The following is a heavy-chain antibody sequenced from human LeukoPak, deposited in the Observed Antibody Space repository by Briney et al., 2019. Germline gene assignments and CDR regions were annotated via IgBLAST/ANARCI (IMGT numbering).Heavy chain of an antibody. Sequence: PGGSLRLSCAASGFTFDDYAMHWVRQAPGKGLEWVSGISWNSGSIGYADSVKGRFAISRDNAKNSLYLQMNSLRAEDTALYYRAKDSGGTYYDFWSGYSGSYYYYGMDVWGQGTTVTVSS. V-gene: IGHV3-9*01. CDR1: GFTFDDYA. CDR3: AKDSGGTYYDFWSGYSGSYYYYGMDV. D-gene: IGHD3-3*01. J-gene: IGHJ6*02. CDR2: ISWNSGSI.